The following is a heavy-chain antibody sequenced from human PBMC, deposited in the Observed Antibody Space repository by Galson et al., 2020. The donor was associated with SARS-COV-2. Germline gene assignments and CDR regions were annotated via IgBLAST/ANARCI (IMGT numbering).Heavy chain of an antibody. CDR3: VKFGYDTGGYWTLGS. CDR2: IGRAGGSP. Sequence: GESLKISCIASGFTFNNYAMSWVRQAPGKGLEWVSAIGRAGGSPYYADSVKGRFTTSRDNSKNSLYLQMNSLRAEDTAVYYCVKFGYDTGGYWTLGSWGQGTLVTASS. J-gene: IGHJ4*02. D-gene: IGHD3-22*01. V-gene: IGHV3-23*01. CDR1: GFTFNNYA.